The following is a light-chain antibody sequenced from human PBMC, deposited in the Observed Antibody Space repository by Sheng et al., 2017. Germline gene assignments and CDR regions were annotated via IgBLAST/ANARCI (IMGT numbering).Light chain of an antibody. CDR2: RGS. Sequence: EIVLTQSPDTLSLSPGERATLSCRASQNIDNGYLAWYQHRPGQAPRLLISRGSSGAAGLPDRFSGYGSGTDFTLTISRLEPEDFAVYYCQQYASSPWTFGQGTKVDI. J-gene: IGKJ1*01. V-gene: IGKV3-20*01. CDR1: QNIDNGY. CDR3: QQYASSPWT.